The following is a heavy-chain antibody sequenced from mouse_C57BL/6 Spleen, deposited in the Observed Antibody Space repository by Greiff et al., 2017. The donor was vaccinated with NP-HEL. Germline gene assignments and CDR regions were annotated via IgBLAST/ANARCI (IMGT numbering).Heavy chain of an antibody. V-gene: IGHV6-3*01. CDR3: TGEVITTVVATNFDV. CDR2: IRLKSDNYAT. Sequence: EVKVVESGGGLVQPGGSMKLSCVASGFTFSNYWMNWVRQSPEKGLEWVAQIRLKSDNYATHYAESVKGRFTISRDDSKSSVYLQMNNLRAEDTGIYYCTGEVITTVVATNFDVWGTGTTVTVSS. CDR1: GFTFSNYW. J-gene: IGHJ1*03. D-gene: IGHD1-1*01.